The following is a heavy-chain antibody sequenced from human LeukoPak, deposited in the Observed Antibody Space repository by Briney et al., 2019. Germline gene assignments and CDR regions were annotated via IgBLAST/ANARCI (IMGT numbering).Heavy chain of an antibody. CDR2: ISGSGGST. Sequence: GGSLRLSCAASGFTFRRYGMSWVRQAPGKGLEWVSTISGSGGSTYYADSVKGRFTISRDNSKNTLYVQMNSLRAEDTAVYYCAKDLEVWGSYRYLDYWGQGTLVTVSS. CDR1: GFTFRRYG. J-gene: IGHJ4*02. D-gene: IGHD3-16*02. CDR3: AKDLEVWGSYRYLDY. V-gene: IGHV3-23*01.